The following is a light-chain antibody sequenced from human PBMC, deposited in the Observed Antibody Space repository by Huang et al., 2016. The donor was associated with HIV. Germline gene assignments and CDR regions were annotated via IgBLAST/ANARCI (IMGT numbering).Light chain of an antibody. CDR3: QQNNNWPPLFT. CDR1: QSVSSN. V-gene: IGKV3-15*01. J-gene: IGKJ3*01. CDR2: GAS. Sequence: EIVMTQSPATLSASPGERATLSCRASQSVSSNLAWYQQKPGQAPKLLIYGASTRATSIAAGFSGSGSGTEFTLTSISLQSEDFAVYYCQQNNNWPPLFTFGPGTKVDIK.